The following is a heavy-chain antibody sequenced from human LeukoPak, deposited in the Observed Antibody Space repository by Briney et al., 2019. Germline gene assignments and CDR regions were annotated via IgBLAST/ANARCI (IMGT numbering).Heavy chain of an antibody. Sequence: GGSLRLSCAASGFTFSSYAMHWVRQAPGKGLEYVSAISSNGGSTYYANSVKGRFTISRDNSKNTPYLQMGSLRAEDMAVYYCARGLSGSYFSGMDVWGQGTTVTVSS. CDR1: GFTFSSYA. D-gene: IGHD1-26*01. J-gene: IGHJ6*02. CDR2: ISSNGGST. CDR3: ARGLSGSYFSGMDV. V-gene: IGHV3-64*01.